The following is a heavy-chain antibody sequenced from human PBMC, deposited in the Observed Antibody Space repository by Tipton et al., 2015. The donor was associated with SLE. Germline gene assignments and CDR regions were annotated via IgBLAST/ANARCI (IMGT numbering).Heavy chain of an antibody. D-gene: IGHD5-12*01. V-gene: IGHV3-7*01. CDR3: ASGPWSGSGS. CDR2: IKEVGSEK. CDR1: AFRFSSYW. Sequence: SLRLSCAASAFRFSSYWMNWVRQGPGKGLEWVTSIKEVGSEKYYVDSVKGRFPISRDNAKNALYMQMNSLAAEATAVYYCASGPWSGSGSWGQGALVTVSS. J-gene: IGHJ5*02.